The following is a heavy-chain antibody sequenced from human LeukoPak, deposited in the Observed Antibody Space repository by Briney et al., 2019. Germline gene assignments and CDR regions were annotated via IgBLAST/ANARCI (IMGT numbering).Heavy chain of an antibody. CDR1: GFTFSSYG. V-gene: IGHV3-30*02. CDR2: IRYDGSNK. D-gene: IGHD3-22*01. Sequence: PGGSLRLSCAASGFTFSSYGMHWVRQAPGKGLEWVAFIRYDGSNKYYADSVKGRFTISRDNSKNTLYLQMNSLRAEDTAVYYCARVNYYDLYFDLWGRGTLVTVSS. CDR3: ARVNYYDLYFDL. J-gene: IGHJ2*01.